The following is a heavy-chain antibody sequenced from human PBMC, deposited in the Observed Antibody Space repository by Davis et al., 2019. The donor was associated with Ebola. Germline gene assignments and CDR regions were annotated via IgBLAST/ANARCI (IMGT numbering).Heavy chain of an antibody. Sequence: SETLSLTCAVSGVSISTANWWSWVRQPPGKGLEWIGEIYHSGSTNYNPSLKSRVTISVDKSKNQFSLKLNSVTAADTAVYYCARDVVEYYDNSGYYYVGNAFDMWGHGTLVTVSS. J-gene: IGHJ3*02. CDR2: IYHSGST. CDR3: ARDVVEYYDNSGYYYVGNAFDM. D-gene: IGHD3-22*01. V-gene: IGHV4-4*02. CDR1: GVSISTANW.